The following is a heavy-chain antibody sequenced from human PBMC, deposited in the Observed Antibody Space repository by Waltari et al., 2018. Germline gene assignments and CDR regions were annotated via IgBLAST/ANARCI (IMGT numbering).Heavy chain of an antibody. J-gene: IGHJ4*02. D-gene: IGHD3-3*01. V-gene: IGHV4-59*11. CDR2: IYYSGST. CDR1: GGSISSHY. CDR3: ASGQVGSGRDY. Sequence: QVQLQESGPGLVKPSETLSLTCTVSGGSISSHYWSWIRQPPGKGLEWIGYIYYSGSTNYNPSLKSRVTISVDTSKNQFSLKLSSVTAADTAVYYCASGQVGSGRDYWGQGTLVTVSS.